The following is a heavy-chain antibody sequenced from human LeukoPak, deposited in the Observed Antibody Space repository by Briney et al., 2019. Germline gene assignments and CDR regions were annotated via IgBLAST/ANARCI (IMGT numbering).Heavy chain of an antibody. Sequence: SETLSLTCTVSGGSISSGGYYWSWIRQHPGKGLEWIGYIYYSGSTYYNPSLKSRVTISVDTSKNQFSLKLSSVTAADTAVYYCARVSSGRIDYWGQGTLVTVSS. V-gene: IGHV4-31*03. D-gene: IGHD3-10*01. J-gene: IGHJ4*02. CDR3: ARVSSGRIDY. CDR1: GGSISSGGYY. CDR2: IYYSGST.